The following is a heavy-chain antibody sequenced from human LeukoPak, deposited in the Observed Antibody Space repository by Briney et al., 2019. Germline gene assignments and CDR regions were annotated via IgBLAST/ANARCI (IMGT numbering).Heavy chain of an antibody. CDR2: ISSSSSYI. CDR1: GFNFSSYS. CDR3: ARVHYGSGSYPRSAAYYYYYGMDV. J-gene: IGHJ6*04. V-gene: IGHV3-21*01. Sequence: GGALRLSCAASGFNFSSYSMNWVRQAPGKGLEWVSSISSSSSYIYYADSVKGRFTISRDNAKNSLYLQMNSLRAEDTAVYYCARVHYGSGSYPRSAAYYYYYGMDVWGKGTTVTVSS. D-gene: IGHD3-10*01.